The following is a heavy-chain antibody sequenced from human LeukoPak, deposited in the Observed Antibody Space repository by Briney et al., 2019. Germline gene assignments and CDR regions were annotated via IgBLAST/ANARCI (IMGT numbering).Heavy chain of an antibody. Sequence: GGSLRLSCAASGFTFSSYGMHWVCQAPGKGLEWVAVIWYDGSNKYYADSVKGRFTISRDNSKNTLYLQMNSLRAEDTAVYYCARARGGIQLWLRYWGQGTLVTVSS. D-gene: IGHD5-18*01. CDR3: ARARGGIQLWLRY. CDR2: IWYDGSNK. CDR1: GFTFSSYG. J-gene: IGHJ4*02. V-gene: IGHV3-33*01.